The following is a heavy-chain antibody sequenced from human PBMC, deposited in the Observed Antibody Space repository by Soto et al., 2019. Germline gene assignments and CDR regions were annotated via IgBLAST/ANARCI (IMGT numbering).Heavy chain of an antibody. CDR1: RGLLSRSSYY. CDR2: IYYSGST. J-gene: IGHJ4*02. CDR3: ARNAVHSSGFTDY. Sequence: PSETLSLTCTLPRGLLSRSSYYSGCIRQPPGKGLEWIGSIYYSGSTYYNPSLKSRVTISVDTSKNQFSLNLSSVTAADTAVYYCARNAVHSSGFTDYWGQGTLVTVSS. D-gene: IGHD6-19*01. V-gene: IGHV4-39*01.